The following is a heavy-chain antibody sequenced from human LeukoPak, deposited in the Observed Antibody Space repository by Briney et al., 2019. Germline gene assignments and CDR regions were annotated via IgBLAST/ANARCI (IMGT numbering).Heavy chain of an antibody. CDR1: GGSFSGYY. Sequence: SETLSLTCAVYGGSFSGYYWSWIRQPPGKGLEWIGEINHSGSTNYNPSLKSRVTISVDTSKNQFSLKLSSVTAADTAVYYCARGRRLSLIVVVVAATGNYFGYWGQGTLVTVSS. CDR3: ARGRRLSLIVVVVAATGNYFGY. J-gene: IGHJ4*02. D-gene: IGHD2-15*01. CDR2: INHSGST. V-gene: IGHV4-34*01.